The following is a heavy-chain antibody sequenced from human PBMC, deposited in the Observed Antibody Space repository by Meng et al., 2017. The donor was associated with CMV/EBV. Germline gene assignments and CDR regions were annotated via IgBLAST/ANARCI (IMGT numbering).Heavy chain of an antibody. CDR2: ISAYNSNT. D-gene: IGHD3-3*01. Sequence: ASVKVSCKASGCTFTSYGISWVRQAPGQGLEWMGWISAYNSNTNYAQKLQGRVTMTTDTSTSTAYMELRSLRSDDTAVYYCASGGRGTYYDVWGGYAYYDYWGQGTLVTVSS. V-gene: IGHV1-18*01. J-gene: IGHJ4*02. CDR1: GCTFTSYG. CDR3: ASGGRGTYYDVWGGYAYYDY.